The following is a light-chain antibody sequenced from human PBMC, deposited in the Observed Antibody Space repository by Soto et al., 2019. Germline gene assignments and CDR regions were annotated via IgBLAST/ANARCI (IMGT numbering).Light chain of an antibody. CDR2: GAS. V-gene: IGKV3-11*01. J-gene: IGKJ1*01. Sequence: EIVLTQSPATLSLSPGERASLSCRASQSVSSYLAWYQQKPGQAPRLLIYGASTRATGIPARFSGSGSGTDFTLTISSLQPEDFAVYYCLQYDKWPPWTFGQGTKVDIK. CDR3: LQYDKWPPWT. CDR1: QSVSSY.